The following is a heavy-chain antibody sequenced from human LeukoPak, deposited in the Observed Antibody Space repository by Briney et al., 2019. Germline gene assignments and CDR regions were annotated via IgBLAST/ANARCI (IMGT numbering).Heavy chain of an antibody. Sequence: PSETLSLTCTVSGGSISSSFYYWGWIRQPPGKGLEWIGHIYYSGSTYYNPSLKSRVTISVDTSKNQFSLKLTSVTAADTAVYYCARGAMAAAGSWFDPWGQGTLVTVSS. V-gene: IGHV4-39*07. CDR3: ARGAMAAAGSWFDP. J-gene: IGHJ5*02. D-gene: IGHD6-13*01. CDR2: IYYSGST. CDR1: GGSISSSFYY.